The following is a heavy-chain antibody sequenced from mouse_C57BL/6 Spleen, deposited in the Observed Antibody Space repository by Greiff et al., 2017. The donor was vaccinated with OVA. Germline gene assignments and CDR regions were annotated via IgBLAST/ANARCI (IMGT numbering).Heavy chain of an antibody. CDR3: ARDSGYYFDY. V-gene: IGHV5-17*01. CDR2: ISSGSSTI. D-gene: IGHD3-2*02. J-gene: IGHJ2*01. Sequence: EVKLMESGGGLVKPGGSLKLSCAASGFTFSDYGMHWVRQAPEKGLEWVAYISSGSSTIYYADTVKGRFTISRDNAKNTLFLQMTSLRSEDTAMYYCARDSGYYFDYWGQGTTLTVSS. CDR1: GFTFSDYG.